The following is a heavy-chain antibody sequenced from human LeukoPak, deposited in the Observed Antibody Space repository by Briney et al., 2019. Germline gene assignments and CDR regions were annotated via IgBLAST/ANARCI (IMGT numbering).Heavy chain of an antibody. Sequence: GGSLRLSCAASGFTFSSYSMNWVRQAPGKGLEWVSYISSSSSTIYYADSVKGRFTISRDNAKNSLYLQMNSLRAEDTAVYYCAKDQAMIVVVITSFLDYWGQGTLVSVSS. CDR3: AKDQAMIVVVITSFLDY. CDR1: GFTFSSYS. V-gene: IGHV3-48*04. J-gene: IGHJ4*02. D-gene: IGHD3-22*01. CDR2: ISSSSSTI.